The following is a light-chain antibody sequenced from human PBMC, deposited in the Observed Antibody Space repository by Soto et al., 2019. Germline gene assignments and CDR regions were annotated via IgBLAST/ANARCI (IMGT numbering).Light chain of an antibody. J-gene: IGLJ1*01. CDR3: SSYTSSSTYV. CDR1: SSDVGGYYY. CDR2: EVS. Sequence: QSVLTQPASVSGSPGQSITISCTGISSDVGGYYYVSWYQHHPGKAPKLMIYEVSNRPSGVSNRFSGSKSGNTASLTISGLQADDEADYYCSSYTSSSTYVFGTGTKVTVL. V-gene: IGLV2-14*01.